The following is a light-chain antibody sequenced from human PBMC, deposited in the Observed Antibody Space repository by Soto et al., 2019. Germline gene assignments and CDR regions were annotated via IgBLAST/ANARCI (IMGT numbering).Light chain of an antibody. V-gene: IGKV1-5*03. CDR3: QQYNSYIRT. J-gene: IGKJ1*01. CDR2: KAS. CDR1: QSISTW. Sequence: DIQMTQSPSTLSASVGDRVTITCRASQSISTWLAWYQQKPGKAPKLLIYKASSLESGVPSRFSGSGSGTAFTLTISRLQPDDFATYYCQQYNSYIRTFGQGTKVEIQ.